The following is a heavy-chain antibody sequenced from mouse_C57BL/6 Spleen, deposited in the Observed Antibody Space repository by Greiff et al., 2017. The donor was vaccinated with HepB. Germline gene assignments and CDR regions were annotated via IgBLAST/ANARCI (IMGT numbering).Heavy chain of an antibody. Sequence: EVQLVESGGGLVKPGGSLKLSCAASGFTFSDYGMHWVRQAPEKGLEWVAYISSGSSTIYYADTVKGRFTISRDNAKNTLFLQMTSLRSEDTAMYYCARSGYGVYYYAMDYWGQGTSVTVSS. CDR2: ISSGSSTI. CDR3: ARSGYGVYYYAMDY. V-gene: IGHV5-17*01. J-gene: IGHJ4*01. CDR1: GFTFSDYG. D-gene: IGHD3-1*01.